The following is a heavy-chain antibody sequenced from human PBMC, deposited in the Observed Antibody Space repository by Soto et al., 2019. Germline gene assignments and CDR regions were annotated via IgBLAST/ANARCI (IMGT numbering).Heavy chain of an antibody. J-gene: IGHJ6*02. D-gene: IGHD2-2*01. CDR1: GGSTSTSSYS. V-gene: IGHV4-39*01. CDR3: ARLHGYCISTSCYGYDGMDV. Sequence: SATMSLTYNVSGGSTSTSSYSRGWIRQPPGKGLEWIGSISYSGSTYYNPSLKSRVTMSVDTSKNQFSLKLSSVTAADTAVYYCARLHGYCISTSCYGYDGMDVGGQGTTVT. CDR2: ISYSGST.